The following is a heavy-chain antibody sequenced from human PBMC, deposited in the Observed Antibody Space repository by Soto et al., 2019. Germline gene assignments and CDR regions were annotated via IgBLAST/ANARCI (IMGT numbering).Heavy chain of an antibody. CDR2: ISLYSDGT. D-gene: IGHD2-2*01. CDR3: ARVVTGAGDWFGP. CDR1: GYTFSNYG. Sequence: ASVKVSCKTSGYTFSNYGITWVRQAPGQPLEWLGWISLYSDGTNYAQKFQGRVSMTTDTSTTTAYMELRSLRSDDTAVYYCARVVTGAGDWFGPWGQGNLVTVSS. V-gene: IGHV1-18*01. J-gene: IGHJ5*02.